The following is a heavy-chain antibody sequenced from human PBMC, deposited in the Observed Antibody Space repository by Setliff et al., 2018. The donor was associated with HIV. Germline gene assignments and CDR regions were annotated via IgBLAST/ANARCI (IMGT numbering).Heavy chain of an antibody. Sequence: NPSETLSLTCTVSGGPFSSSSYYWGWIRQPPGKGLEWIGSLRPSGNTYYNPSLKSRVTISVDTSKNQFSLKLSSVTAADTAVYYCAGIVGDTMGAFNFWGQGKMVTVSS. V-gene: IGHV4-39*01. CDR3: AGIVGDTMGAFNF. D-gene: IGHD1-26*01. CDR1: GGPFSSSSYY. CDR2: LRPSGNT. J-gene: IGHJ3*01.